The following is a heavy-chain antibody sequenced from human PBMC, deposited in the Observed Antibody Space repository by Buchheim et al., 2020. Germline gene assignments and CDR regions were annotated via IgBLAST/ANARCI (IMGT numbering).Heavy chain of an antibody. CDR3: ARAPFCSGGSCYIDY. Sequence: EVQLVDSGGGVVRPGESLRLSCAASGFTFDDYGMSWVRQAPGKGLEWVSGINWNGDSTGYADSVKGRFTISSDNAKHSMYLQMNSLRVEDTALYYCARAPFCSGGSCYIDYWGQGTL. CDR1: GFTFDDYG. CDR2: INWNGDST. J-gene: IGHJ4*02. D-gene: IGHD2-15*01. V-gene: IGHV3-20*04.